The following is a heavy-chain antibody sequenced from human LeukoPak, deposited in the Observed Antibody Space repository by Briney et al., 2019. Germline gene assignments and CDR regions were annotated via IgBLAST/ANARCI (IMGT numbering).Heavy chain of an antibody. J-gene: IGHJ4*02. CDR2: IYYSGST. CDR3: ARALYCSSTSCYAFDY. D-gene: IGHD2-2*01. CDR1: GGSISSYY. V-gene: IGHV4-59*01. Sequence: SETLSLTCTVSGGSISSYYWSWIRQPPGKGLEWIGYIYYSGSTNYNPSLKSRVTISVDTSKNQFSLKLSSVTAADTAVYYYARALYCSSTSCYAFDYWGQGTLVTVSS.